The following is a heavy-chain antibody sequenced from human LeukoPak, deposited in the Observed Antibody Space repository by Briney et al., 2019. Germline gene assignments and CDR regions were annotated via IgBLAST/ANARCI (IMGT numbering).Heavy chain of an antibody. J-gene: IGHJ6*02. V-gene: IGHV4-31*03. CDR1: GGSISSGGYY. D-gene: IGHD4-11*01. CDR3: ARYRTVTTGDYYYGMDV. Sequence: SETLSLTCTVSGGSISSGGYYWSWIRQHLGKGLEWIGYIYYSGSTYYNPSLKSRVTISVDTSKNQFSLKLSSVTAADTAVYYCARYRTVTTGDYYYGMDVWGQGTTVTVSS. CDR2: IYYSGST.